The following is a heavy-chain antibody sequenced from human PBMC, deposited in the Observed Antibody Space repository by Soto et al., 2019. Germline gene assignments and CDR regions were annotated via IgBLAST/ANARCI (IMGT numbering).Heavy chain of an antibody. CDR2: IIPIFGTA. CDR1: VGTVSSYA. Sequence: WVRVACEASVGTVSSYAISWIRQAPGQGIEWMGGIIPIFGTANYAQKFQGRVTITADESTSTAYMELSSLRSEDLAVYYCAKAPRTYFDYCGQGTLVLVSS. CDR3: AKAPRTYFDY. V-gene: IGHV1-69*01. J-gene: IGHJ4*02.